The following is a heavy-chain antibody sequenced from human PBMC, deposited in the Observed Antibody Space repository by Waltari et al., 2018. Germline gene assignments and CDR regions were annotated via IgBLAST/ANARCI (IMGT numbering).Heavy chain of an antibody. CDR2: IYSSGRT. Sequence: QVQLQESGPGLVKPSETLSLPCSVTGGPISSYYWSWIRQSAGKGLELIGRIYSSGRTNYNPSLKSRVSMSIDMSKNVFSLKLNYVTAADTAVYYCAREGGTTFVNFDFWGRGTLVTVSS. CDR1: GGPISSYY. J-gene: IGHJ4*02. D-gene: IGHD1-26*01. V-gene: IGHV4-4*07. CDR3: AREGGTTFVNFDF.